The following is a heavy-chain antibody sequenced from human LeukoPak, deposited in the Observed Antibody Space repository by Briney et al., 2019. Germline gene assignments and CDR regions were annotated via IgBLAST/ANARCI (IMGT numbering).Heavy chain of an antibody. V-gene: IGHV4-39*07. CDR1: DGSISSSSYY. D-gene: IGHD2-2*01. J-gene: IGHJ4*02. CDR3: ARQYHYFPYYFDY. Sequence: NPSETLSLTCTVSDGSISSSSYYWGWIRQPPGKGLEWIGSIYYSGSTYYNPSLKSRVTISVDTSKSQFSLKVTSVTAADTAVYYCARQYHYFPYYFDYWGQGTLVTVSS. CDR2: IYYSGST.